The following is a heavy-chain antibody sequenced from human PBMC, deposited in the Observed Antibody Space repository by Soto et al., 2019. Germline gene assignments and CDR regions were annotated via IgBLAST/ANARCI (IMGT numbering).Heavy chain of an antibody. J-gene: IGHJ4*02. D-gene: IGHD3-22*01. CDR1: GGSFSGYY. Sequence: SETLALTCAVSGGSFSGYYWNWIRQPPGKGLEWIGEINHSGSTNYNPSLKSRVTISVDTSKNQFSLKLSSVTAADTAVYYCARQLLYYHDSSGYYPDYWGQGTLVTVS. CDR3: ARQLLYYHDSSGYYPDY. V-gene: IGHV4-34*01. CDR2: INHSGST.